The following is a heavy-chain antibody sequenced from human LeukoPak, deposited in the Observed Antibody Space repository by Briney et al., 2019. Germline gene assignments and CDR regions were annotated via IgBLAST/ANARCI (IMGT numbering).Heavy chain of an antibody. CDR2: IYSGGST. V-gene: IGHV3-66*04. J-gene: IGHJ4*02. Sequence: GGSLRLSCAASGFTVSSNYMSWVRQAPGKGLEWVSVIYSGGSTYYADSVKGRFTISRDNSKNTLYLQMNSLRAEDTAVYYCARRCTGYYFDYWGQGTLVTVSS. D-gene: IGHD2-8*02. CDR1: GFTVSSNY. CDR3: ARRCTGYYFDY.